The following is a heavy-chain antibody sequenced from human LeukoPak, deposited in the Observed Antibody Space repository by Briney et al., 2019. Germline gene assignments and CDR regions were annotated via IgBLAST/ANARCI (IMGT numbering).Heavy chain of an antibody. CDR2: INHSGST. D-gene: IGHD2-2*01. V-gene: IGHV4-34*01. CDR1: GGSFSGYY. Sequence: PSETLSLTCAVYGGSFSGYYWSWIRQPPGKGLEWIGEINHSGSTNYNPSLKSRVTISVDTSKNQFSLKLSSVTAADTAVYYCVRGPLFPYCSSTSCYYFDYWGQGTLVTVSS. J-gene: IGHJ4*02. CDR3: VRGPLFPYCSSTSCYYFDY.